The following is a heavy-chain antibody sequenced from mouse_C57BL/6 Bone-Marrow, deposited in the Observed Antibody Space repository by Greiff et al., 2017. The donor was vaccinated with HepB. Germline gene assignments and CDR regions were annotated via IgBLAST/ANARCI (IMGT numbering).Heavy chain of an antibody. Sequence: QVQLQQSGTELVKPGASVKLSCKASGYTFTSYWMHWVKQRPGQGLEWIGNINPSNGGTNYNEKFKSKATLTVDKSSSTAYMQLSSLTSEDSAVYYCASGWLLRDWYFDVWGTGTTVTVSS. V-gene: IGHV1-53*01. CDR1: GYTFTSYW. CDR3: ASGWLLRDWYFDV. CDR2: INPSNGGT. J-gene: IGHJ1*03. D-gene: IGHD2-3*01.